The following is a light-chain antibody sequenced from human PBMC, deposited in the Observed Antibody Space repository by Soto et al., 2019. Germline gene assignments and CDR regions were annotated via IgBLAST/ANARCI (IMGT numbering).Light chain of an antibody. CDR3: QQYRESRT. CDR1: QSFSNNY. Sequence: EIVLTQSPGTLSLSPGERATLSCRASQSFSNNYLAWYQQKPGQAPRLLIYGASSRATGIPDRFSGSGSGTDFTLTISRLEPEDFEVYYCQQYRESRTFGQGTKVDIK. V-gene: IGKV3-20*01. J-gene: IGKJ1*01. CDR2: GAS.